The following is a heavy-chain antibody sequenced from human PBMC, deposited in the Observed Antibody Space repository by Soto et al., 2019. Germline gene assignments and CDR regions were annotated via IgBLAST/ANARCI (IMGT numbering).Heavy chain of an antibody. CDR3: AREMPPYYDILTGYDY. CDR1: GFTFSSYS. Sequence: EVQLVESGGGLVKPGGSLRLSCAASGFTFSSYSMNWVRQAPGKGLEWVSSISSSSSYIYYADSVKGRFTISRDNAKNSLYLQMNGLRAEDTAVYYCAREMPPYYDILTGYDYWGQGTLVTVSS. D-gene: IGHD3-9*01. CDR2: ISSSSSYI. V-gene: IGHV3-21*01. J-gene: IGHJ4*02.